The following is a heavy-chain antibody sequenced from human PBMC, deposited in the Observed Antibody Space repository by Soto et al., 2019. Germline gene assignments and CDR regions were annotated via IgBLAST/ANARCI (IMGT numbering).Heavy chain of an antibody. Sequence: ESGGGVVQPGRSLRLSCAASGFNFINTGMHWVRQAPGKGLEWVAVIWYDGSNMFYADSVKGRFTISRDNSKNTLFLQMNSLRGEDTAVYYCGRGIDYGNYAIDYWGHGTLVTVSS. J-gene: IGHJ4*01. V-gene: IGHV3-33*01. D-gene: IGHD4-17*01. CDR2: IWYDGSNM. CDR3: GRGIDYGNYAIDY. CDR1: GFNFINTG.